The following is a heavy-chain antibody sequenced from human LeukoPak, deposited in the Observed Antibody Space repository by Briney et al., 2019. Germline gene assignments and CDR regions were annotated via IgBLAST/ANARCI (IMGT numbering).Heavy chain of an antibody. CDR3: AEQIRVTSVQHLS. CDR1: GFTFSRYA. Sequence: PGGSLRLSCAATGPGFTFSRYAMSWVRQAPGKGLEWVSSISDSGDSTYYADSVKGRFTISRDNSRNTVYLQMSGLRDEETAVYYCAEQIRVTSVQHLSWGQGTRVTVSS. V-gene: IGHV3-23*01. CDR2: ISDSGDST. D-gene: IGHD4-17*01. J-gene: IGHJ5*02.